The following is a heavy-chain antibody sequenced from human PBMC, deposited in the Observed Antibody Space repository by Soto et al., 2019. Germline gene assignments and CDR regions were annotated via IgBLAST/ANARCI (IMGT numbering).Heavy chain of an antibody. Sequence: KPSETLSLTCTVSGGSISSYYWSWIRQPPGKGLEWIGYIYYSGSTNYNPSLKSRVTISVDTSKNQFSLKLSSVTAADTAVYYCASQARDFWSGYYFDYWGQGTLVTVSS. J-gene: IGHJ4*02. V-gene: IGHV4-59*01. CDR3: ASQARDFWSGYYFDY. D-gene: IGHD3-3*01. CDR1: GGSISSYY. CDR2: IYYSGST.